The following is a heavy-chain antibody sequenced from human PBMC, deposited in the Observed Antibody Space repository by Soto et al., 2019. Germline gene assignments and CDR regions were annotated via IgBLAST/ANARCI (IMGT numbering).Heavy chain of an antibody. CDR1: GGSISSGDYY. Sequence: SETLSLTCSVSGGSISSGDYYWSWIRQPPGKGLEWIGYIYYSGSTNYNPSLKSRVTISVDTSKNQFSLKLSSVTAADTAVYYCARESGSYQNYYYYGMDVWGQGTTVTVSS. CDR2: IYYSGST. V-gene: IGHV4-61*08. D-gene: IGHD1-26*01. CDR3: ARESGSYQNYYYYGMDV. J-gene: IGHJ6*02.